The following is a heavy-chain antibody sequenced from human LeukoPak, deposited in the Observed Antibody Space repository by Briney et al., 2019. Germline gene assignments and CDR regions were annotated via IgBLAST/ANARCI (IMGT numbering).Heavy chain of an antibody. Sequence: GGSLRLSCSASRFTFSNFAMFWVRQAPGKGLEYVSSINNNGGSTYYAASVKGRFHISRDNSKTTVFLQMSSLRVEDTAVYHCVKGSGTSNWHYFDYWGQGALVTVSS. D-gene: IGHD1-7*01. CDR1: RFTFSNFA. CDR2: INNNGGST. V-gene: IGHV3-64D*06. CDR3: VKGSGTSNWHYFDY. J-gene: IGHJ4*02.